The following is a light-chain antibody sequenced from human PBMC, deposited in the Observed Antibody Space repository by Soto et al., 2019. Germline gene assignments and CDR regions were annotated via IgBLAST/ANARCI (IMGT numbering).Light chain of an antibody. CDR1: QSVSSSY. CDR3: QHYGSSPST. J-gene: IGKJ5*01. CDR2: GAT. V-gene: IGKV3-20*01. Sequence: ENVLTQSPGALSLSPGERDTLPCRASQSVSSSYLAWYQQKAGQAPRLLIYGATNRATVIPDRFSGSGSGTDFTLTISRLEPEDFAVYYCQHYGSSPSTFGQGTRLEVK.